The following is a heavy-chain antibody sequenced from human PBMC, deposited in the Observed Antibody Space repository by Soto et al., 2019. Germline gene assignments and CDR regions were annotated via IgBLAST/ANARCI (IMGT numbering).Heavy chain of an antibody. V-gene: IGHV3-74*01. D-gene: IGHD1-26*01. Sequence: EVQLVESGGGLVQPGGSLRLSCAASGFTFSNYWMHWVRQAPGKGLVWVSRINSDGSSTNYADSVKSRFTISRDNAKNTLYLQMNSLRAEDTAVYYCARGGSLNWYFDLWGRGTLVTVSS. CDR3: ARGGSLNWYFDL. J-gene: IGHJ2*01. CDR1: GFTFSNYW. CDR2: INSDGSST.